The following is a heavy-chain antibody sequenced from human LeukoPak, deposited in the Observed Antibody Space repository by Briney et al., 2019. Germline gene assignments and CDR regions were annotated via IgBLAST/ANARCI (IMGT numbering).Heavy chain of an antibody. V-gene: IGHV4-59*13. D-gene: IGHD1-26*01. Sequence: SETLSLTCSVFGGSIGSSFWNWIRLSPGKGLEWIGYISYNGRTNYSPSLKSRVIISIDTSKNQLSLNLTSGTAADTALYYCVRDRSGTYYNFDVWGQGTMVSVSA. CDR2: ISYNGRT. J-gene: IGHJ3*01. CDR3: VRDRSGTYYNFDV. CDR1: GGSIGSSF.